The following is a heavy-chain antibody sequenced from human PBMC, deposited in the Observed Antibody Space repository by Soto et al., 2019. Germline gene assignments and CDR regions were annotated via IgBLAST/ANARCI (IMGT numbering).Heavy chain of an antibody. CDR2: ISGSGGST. CDR3: AKFPGPFIAAAFYGMDV. Sequence: EVQLLESGGGLVQPGGSLRLSCAASGFTFSSYAMSWVRQAPGKGLEWVSAISGSGGSTYYADSVKGRFTISRDNSKNKLDMQMNSLRAEDTAVYYCAKFPGPFIAAAFYGMDVWGQGTTVTVSS. J-gene: IGHJ6*02. CDR1: GFTFSSYA. D-gene: IGHD6-13*01. V-gene: IGHV3-23*01.